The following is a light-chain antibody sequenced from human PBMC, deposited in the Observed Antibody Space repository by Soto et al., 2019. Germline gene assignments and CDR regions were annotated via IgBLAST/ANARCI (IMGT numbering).Light chain of an antibody. V-gene: IGLV3-1*01. CDR3: QVWDSSTYV. J-gene: IGLJ1*01. CDR1: KLGDKY. Sequence: SYELTQPPSVSVSPGQTASITCSGDKLGDKYASWYQQKPGQSPVLVIYQDNKRPSGIPERFSGSNSGNAATLTISGTQAMDEGDYYCQVWDSSTYVFGTGTKVTVL. CDR2: QDN.